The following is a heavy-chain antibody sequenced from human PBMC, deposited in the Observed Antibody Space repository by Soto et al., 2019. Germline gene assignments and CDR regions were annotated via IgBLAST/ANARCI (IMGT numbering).Heavy chain of an antibody. D-gene: IGHD5-12*01. J-gene: IGHJ4*02. CDR2: IKPDGSEK. CDR1: GFTFNSYY. V-gene: IGHV3-7*03. CDR3: VRDWRDGYDHSFNH. Sequence: EVHLVESGGGLVQPGGSLRLSCAASGFTFNSYYMSWVRQAPGEGLEWVANIKPDGSEKYYVDSVEGRFTISRDNARNSLYLQMNSLIAEDTAVYYCVRDWRDGYDHSFNHWGQGTPVTVSS.